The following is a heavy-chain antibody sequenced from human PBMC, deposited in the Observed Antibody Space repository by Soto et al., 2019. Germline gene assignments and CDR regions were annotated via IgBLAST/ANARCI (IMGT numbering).Heavy chain of an antibody. V-gene: IGHV3-23*01. J-gene: IGHJ3*02. CDR2: ISGSGGST. Sequence: GGSLRLSCAASGFTFSSYAMSWVRQAPGKGLEWVSAISGSGGSTYYADSVKGRFTISRDNSKNTLYLQMNSLRAEDTAVYYCAKEGGYCSGGSCKRGDAFDIWGQGTMVTVSS. CDR3: AKEGGYCSGGSCKRGDAFDI. D-gene: IGHD2-15*01. CDR1: GFTFSSYA.